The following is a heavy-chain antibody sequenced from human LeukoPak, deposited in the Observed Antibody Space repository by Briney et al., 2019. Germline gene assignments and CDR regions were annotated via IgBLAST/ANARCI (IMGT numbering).Heavy chain of an antibody. Sequence: GGSLRLSCAASGFTFSSYSMNWVRQAPGKGLEWVSSISSSSSYIYYADSVKGRFTISRDDAKNSLYLQMNSLRAEDTAVYYCARSQDSSGYYYFDYWGQGTLVTVSS. D-gene: IGHD3-22*01. J-gene: IGHJ4*02. CDR1: GFTFSSYS. CDR3: ARSQDSSGYYYFDY. CDR2: ISSSSSYI. V-gene: IGHV3-21*01.